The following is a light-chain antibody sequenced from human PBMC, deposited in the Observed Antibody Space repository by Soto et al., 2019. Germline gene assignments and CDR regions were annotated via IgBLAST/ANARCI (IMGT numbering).Light chain of an antibody. CDR3: QQYESLPPRYT. CDR1: QDINNF. Sequence: DIQMTQSPSSLSASVGDRVTITCQASQDINNFLNWYQQKPGKAPKLLIYDASNLETGFPSRFSGSGSGTDFTFTISSLQPEDIATYYCQQYESLPPRYTFGQGTKLEIQ. J-gene: IGKJ2*01. V-gene: IGKV1-33*01. CDR2: DAS.